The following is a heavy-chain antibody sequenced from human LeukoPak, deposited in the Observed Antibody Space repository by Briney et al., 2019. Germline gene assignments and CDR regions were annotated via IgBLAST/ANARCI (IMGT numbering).Heavy chain of an antibody. D-gene: IGHD6-13*01. V-gene: IGHV4-39*01. J-gene: IGHJ4*02. Sequence: PSETLSLTCTVSGGSISSSSYYWGWIRQPPGKGLEWIGSIYYSGSTYYNPSLKSRVTISVDTSKNQFSLKLSSVTAADTAVYYCARRKALVGAAAGLANGYWGQGTLVTVSS. CDR3: ARRKALVGAAAGLANGY. CDR1: GGSISSSSYY. CDR2: IYYSGST.